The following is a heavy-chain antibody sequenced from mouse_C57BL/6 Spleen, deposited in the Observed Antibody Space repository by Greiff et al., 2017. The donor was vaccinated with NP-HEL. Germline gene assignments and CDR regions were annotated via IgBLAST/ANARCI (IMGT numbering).Heavy chain of an antibody. J-gene: IGHJ4*01. V-gene: IGHV1-64*01. CDR3: ARENYGNYDYYAMDY. CDR2: IHPNSGST. CDR1: GYTFTSYW. D-gene: IGHD2-1*01. Sequence: VQLQQPGAELVKPGASVKLSCKASGYTFTSYWMHWVKQRPGQGLEWIGMIHPNSGSTNYNEKFKSKATLTVDKSSSTAYMQLSSLTSEDTAVYYCARENYGNYDYYAMDYWGQGTSVTVSS.